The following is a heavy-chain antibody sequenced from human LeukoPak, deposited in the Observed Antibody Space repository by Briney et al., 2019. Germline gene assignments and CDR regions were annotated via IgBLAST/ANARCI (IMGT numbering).Heavy chain of an antibody. D-gene: IGHD3-3*01. CDR1: GFAFSTYW. V-gene: IGHV3-7*01. Sequence: GGSLRLSCAASGFAFSTYWMDWVGQAPGEGLEWVGNINQDGSVKHYVDSVRGRFTISRDNARNSVYLQMSALRVEDTAVYYCTRDFVFWGQGSLVTASS. CDR3: TRDFVF. J-gene: IGHJ4*02. CDR2: INQDGSVK.